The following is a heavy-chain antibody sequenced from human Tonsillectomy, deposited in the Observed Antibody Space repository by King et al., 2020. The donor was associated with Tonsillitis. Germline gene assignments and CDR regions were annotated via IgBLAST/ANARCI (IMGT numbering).Heavy chain of an antibody. CDR3: ARDPGVTTNNWFDP. Sequence: QLVQSGAEVKKPGASVKVSCKASGYSFTSYAIRWVRQAPGQGLEWMGWISAYNGNTNYAQKFQGRVTMTTDTSTSTAYMDLRSLRSDDTAVYYCARDPGVTTNNWFDPWGQGTLVTVSS. D-gene: IGHD4-11*01. CDR1: GYSFTSYA. J-gene: IGHJ5*02. CDR2: ISAYNGNT. V-gene: IGHV1-18*01.